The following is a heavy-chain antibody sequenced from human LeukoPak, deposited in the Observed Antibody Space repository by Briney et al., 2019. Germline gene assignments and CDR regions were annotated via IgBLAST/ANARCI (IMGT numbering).Heavy chain of an antibody. CDR2: ISGSGGST. D-gene: IGHD6-19*01. Sequence: GGSLRLSCAASGFTFSSYGMSWVRQAPGKGLEWASAISGSGGSTYYADSVKGRFTISRDNSKNTLYLQMNSLRAEDTAVYYCAKSPGGVAGTDYYMDVWGKGTTVTISS. J-gene: IGHJ6*03. CDR3: AKSPGGVAGTDYYMDV. CDR1: GFTFSSYG. V-gene: IGHV3-23*01.